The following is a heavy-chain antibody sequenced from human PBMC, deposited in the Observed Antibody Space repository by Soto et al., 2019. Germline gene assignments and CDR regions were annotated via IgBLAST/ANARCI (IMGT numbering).Heavy chain of an antibody. V-gene: IGHV1-3*01. CDR2: INAGNGNT. CDR3: ARDTGYSGYDFGHDYYYYYMDV. Sequence: ASVKVSCKASGYTFTSYAMHWVRQAPGQRLEWMGWINAGNGNTKYSQKFQGRVTITRDTSASTAYMELSSLRSEDTAVYYCARDTGYSGYDFGHDYYYYYMDVWGKGTTVTVSS. D-gene: IGHD5-12*01. J-gene: IGHJ6*03. CDR1: GYTFTSYA.